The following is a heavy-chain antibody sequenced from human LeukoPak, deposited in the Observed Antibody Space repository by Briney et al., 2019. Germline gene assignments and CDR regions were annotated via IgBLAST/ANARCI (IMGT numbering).Heavy chain of an antibody. CDR3: ARTRLIAAAGTRGGRTNWFDP. CDR1: SGSISTSNYY. J-gene: IGHJ5*02. CDR2: IFYSGST. Sequence: SETLSLTCTVSSGSISTSNYYWGWVREPPGKSLEWIGNIFYSGSTYYSPSLKSRVTISVDTSKNQFSLKLSSVTAADTAIYYCARTRLIAAAGTRGGRTNWFDPWGQGTLVTVSS. D-gene: IGHD6-13*01. V-gene: IGHV4-39*07.